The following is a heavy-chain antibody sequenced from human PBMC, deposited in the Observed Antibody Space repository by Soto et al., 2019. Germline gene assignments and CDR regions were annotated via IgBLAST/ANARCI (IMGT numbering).Heavy chain of an antibody. D-gene: IGHD1-26*01. J-gene: IGHJ4*02. V-gene: IGHV3-23*01. CDR1: GFTFSSYA. CDR2: ISGSGGST. Sequence: GSLRLSCAASGFTFSSYAMSWVRQAPGKGLEWVSGISGSGGSTYYADSVKGRFTISRDNSKNTLYLQMNSLRAEDTVVYYCAKGPKRWDPRYWGQGTLVTVSS. CDR3: AKGPKRWDPRY.